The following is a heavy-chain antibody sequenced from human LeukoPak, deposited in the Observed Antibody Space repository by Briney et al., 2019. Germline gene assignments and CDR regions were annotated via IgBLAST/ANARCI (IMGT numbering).Heavy chain of an antibody. V-gene: IGHV1-2*02. CDR3: ARDLGSSPSNYYYGMDV. J-gene: IGHJ6*02. CDR1: GGTFSSYA. D-gene: IGHD6-6*01. CDR2: INPNSGGT. Sequence: ASVKVSCKASGGTFSSYAISWVRQAPGQGLEWMGWINPNSGGTNYAQKFQGRVTMTRDTSISTAYMELSRLRSDDTAVYYCARDLGSSPSNYYYGMDVWGQGTTVTVSS.